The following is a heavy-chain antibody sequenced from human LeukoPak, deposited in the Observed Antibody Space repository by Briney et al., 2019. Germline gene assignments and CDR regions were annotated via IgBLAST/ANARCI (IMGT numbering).Heavy chain of an antibody. V-gene: IGHV3-11*01. CDR3: AKALFTRQVEWPYYMDV. CDR2: ISSSGSTI. J-gene: IGHJ6*03. CDR1: GFTFSDYY. D-gene: IGHD3-3*01. Sequence: GGSLRLSCAASGFTFSDYYMSWIRQAPGKGLEWVPYISSSGSTIYYADSAKGRFTISRDNSKITLYLQMNSLRAEDTAVYYCAKALFTRQVEWPYYMDVWGKGTTVTVSS.